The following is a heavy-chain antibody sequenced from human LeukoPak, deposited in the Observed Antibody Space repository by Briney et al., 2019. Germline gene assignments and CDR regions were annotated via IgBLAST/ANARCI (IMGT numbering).Heavy chain of an antibody. D-gene: IGHD2-21*02. CDR2: IIPIFGTA. Sequence: ASVKVSCKASGGTFSSYAISWVRQAPGQGLERMGGIIPIFGTANYAQKFQGRVTITADESTSTAYMELSSLRSEDTAVYYCARAKTHIVVVTPWYYYGMDVWGQGTTVTVSS. V-gene: IGHV1-69*13. CDR1: GGTFSSYA. CDR3: ARAKTHIVVVTPWYYYGMDV. J-gene: IGHJ6*02.